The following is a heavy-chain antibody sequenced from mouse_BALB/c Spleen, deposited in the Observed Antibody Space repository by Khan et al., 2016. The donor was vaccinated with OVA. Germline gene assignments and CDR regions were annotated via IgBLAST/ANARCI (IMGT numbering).Heavy chain of an antibody. CDR3: ARHCYVAWFAY. Sequence: QVQLQEPGVELAKSGVSVKICWKAPGYTVTTYGRHWVKQRRGQGLEWIGYINLSTGYTENNQKFKDKATLTVDKSSSTAYMQLSSLTSEHSAFYCCARHCYVAWFAYWGQGILVSVS. V-gene: IGHV1-4*01. D-gene: IGHD1-1*01. J-gene: IGHJ3*01. CDR1: GYTVTTYG. CDR2: INLSTGYT.